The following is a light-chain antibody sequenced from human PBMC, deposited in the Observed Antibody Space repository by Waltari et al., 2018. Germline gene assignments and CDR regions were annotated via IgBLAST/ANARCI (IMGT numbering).Light chain of an antibody. CDR2: AGA. J-gene: IGKJ5*01. Sequence: DTQMTQSQYSLSASVGDRVTITSRASHTVDKYLNWYQQKQGKAPTLLIYAGASWQSWFPSRFVSSGFGTYFTLTITSVQPEDFATYYCRQSYSPPPVTFGQGTRLEI. CDR3: RQSYSPPPVT. CDR1: HTVDKY. V-gene: IGKV1-39*01.